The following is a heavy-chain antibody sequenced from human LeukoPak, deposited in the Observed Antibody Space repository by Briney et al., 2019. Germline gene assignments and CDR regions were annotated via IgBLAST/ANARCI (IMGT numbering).Heavy chain of an antibody. D-gene: IGHD2-2*01. V-gene: IGHV3-23*01. CDR1: GFTFSSYA. CDR2: ISGSGGST. J-gene: IGHJ4*02. Sequence: GGSLRLSCAASGFTFSSYAMSWVRQAPGKGLEWVSAISGSGGSTYYADSVKGRFTISRDNSKNTLYLQMNSLRDEDTAVYYCAKVRGSYCSSTGCYLIDWGQGTLVTVSS. CDR3: AKVRGSYCSSTGCYLID.